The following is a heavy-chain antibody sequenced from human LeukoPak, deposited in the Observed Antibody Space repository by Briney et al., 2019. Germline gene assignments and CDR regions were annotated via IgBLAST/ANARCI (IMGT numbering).Heavy chain of an antibody. V-gene: IGHV4-61*10. CDR2: IYYSGST. J-gene: IGHJ3*02. D-gene: IGHD3-22*01. CDR1: GGSISSGGYY. Sequence: SQTLSLTCTVSGGSISSGGYYWSWIRQPAGKGLEWIGYIYYSGSTNYNPSLKSRVTISVDTSKNQFSLKLSSVTAADTAVYYCERDRNHYYDSSGYAFDIWGQGTMVTVSS. CDR3: ERDRNHYYDSSGYAFDI.